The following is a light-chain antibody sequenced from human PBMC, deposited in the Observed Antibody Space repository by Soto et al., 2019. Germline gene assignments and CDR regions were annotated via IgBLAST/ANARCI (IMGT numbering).Light chain of an antibody. Sequence: IQLTQSPSSMYASVGDRVTITCRASQGINKWLAWYQMKPGKGPKLLVFAAGTLKNGVPSRFSGSGSGTDFTLTISSLQPGDFAIYFCQQAYRFPYTFGPGTRLEFK. J-gene: IGKJ2*01. CDR3: QQAYRFPYT. CDR1: QGINKW. V-gene: IGKV1-12*01. CDR2: AAG.